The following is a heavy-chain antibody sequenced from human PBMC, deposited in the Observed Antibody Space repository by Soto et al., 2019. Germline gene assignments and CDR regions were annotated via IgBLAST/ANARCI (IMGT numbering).Heavy chain of an antibody. CDR3: AKASSSSGWYHYFDY. Sequence: GGSLRLSCAASGFTFSSYAMSWVRQAPGKGLEWVSAISGSGGSTYYADSVKGRFTISRDNSKNTLYLQMNSLRAEDTAVYYCAKASSSSGWYHYFDYWGQGTLVTVSS. V-gene: IGHV3-23*01. CDR1: GFTFSSYA. J-gene: IGHJ4*02. CDR2: ISGSGGST. D-gene: IGHD6-19*01.